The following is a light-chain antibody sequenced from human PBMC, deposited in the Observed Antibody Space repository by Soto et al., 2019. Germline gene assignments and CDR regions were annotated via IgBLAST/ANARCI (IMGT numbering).Light chain of an antibody. Sequence: VITQSPATLSVSPGERVTLYCRASQSVRSYLAWYSQKPGQAPRLLIYGASTRATGTPARFSGSGSGTDFTLTISRLEPEEFAVYYCQQYGTSGTFGQGTKVDIK. V-gene: IGKV3-15*01. CDR1: QSVRSY. CDR2: GAS. CDR3: QQYGTSGT. J-gene: IGKJ1*01.